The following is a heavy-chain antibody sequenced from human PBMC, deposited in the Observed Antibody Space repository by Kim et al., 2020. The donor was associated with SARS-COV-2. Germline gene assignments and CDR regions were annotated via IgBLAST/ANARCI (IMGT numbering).Heavy chain of an antibody. J-gene: IGHJ4*02. Sequence: RYSPSFQGQVTIAADTSISTACLQWGSLKASDTAMYYCARQGAVAGTFDYWGQGTLVTVSS. CDR3: ARQGAVAGTFDY. D-gene: IGHD6-19*01. V-gene: IGHV5-51*01.